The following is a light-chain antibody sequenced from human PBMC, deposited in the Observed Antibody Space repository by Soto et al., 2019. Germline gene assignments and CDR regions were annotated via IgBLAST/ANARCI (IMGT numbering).Light chain of an antibody. J-gene: IGKJ4*01. V-gene: IGKV1-5*01. Sequence: DIQMTQSPSTLSASVGDRVTITCRASESISTWLAWYQQKPGKAPKLLIYEGSTLHSGVPSRFSGRKSGTQFTLTIDSLQPEDFATYYCQQVKTYPRTFGGGTKVDIK. CDR2: EGS. CDR3: QQVKTYPRT. CDR1: ESISTW.